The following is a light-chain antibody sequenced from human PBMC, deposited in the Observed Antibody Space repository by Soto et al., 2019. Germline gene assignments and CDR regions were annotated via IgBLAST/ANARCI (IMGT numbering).Light chain of an antibody. CDR2: RAS. CDR1: QSVRDN. J-gene: IGKJ4*01. V-gene: IGKV3-15*01. Sequence: EILLTQSPATLAVSPGEGATLSCRASQSVRDNLAWYQQKPGQAPRLLIYRASTRATGVPARFSGSGSGTEFTLTISSLQSEDFAVYFCQQYDSSPLTFGGGTKVDIK. CDR3: QQYDSSPLT.